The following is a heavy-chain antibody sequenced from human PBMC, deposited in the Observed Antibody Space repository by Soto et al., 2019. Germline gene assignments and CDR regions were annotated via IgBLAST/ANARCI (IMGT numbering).Heavy chain of an antibody. Sequence: PSETLSLTCTVSGGSISSGENFWNWIRQSPGKGLEWIGYIHHSGSTYYNPSLKSRLTISVDTSKNQISLKLNSVTAPDTAVYYCARDTGTYPYYFDYWGQGTLVTVSS. CDR3: ARDTGTYPYYFDY. V-gene: IGHV4-30-4*01. CDR1: GGSISSGENF. J-gene: IGHJ4*02. D-gene: IGHD1-26*01. CDR2: IHHSGST.